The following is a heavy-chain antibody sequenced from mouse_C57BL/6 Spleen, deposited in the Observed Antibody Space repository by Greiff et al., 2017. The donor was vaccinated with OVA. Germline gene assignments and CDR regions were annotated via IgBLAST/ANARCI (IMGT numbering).Heavy chain of an antibody. CDR3: ARSRGSSYGDY. V-gene: IGHV1-59*01. J-gene: IGHJ2*01. D-gene: IGHD1-1*01. Sequence: VQLQQSGAELVRPGTSVKLSCKASGYTFTSYWMHWVKQRPGQGLEWIGVIDPSDSYTNYNQKFKGKATLTVDTSSSTAYMQLSSLTSEDSAVYCCARSRGSSYGDYWGQGTTLTVSS. CDR1: GYTFTSYW. CDR2: IDPSDSYT.